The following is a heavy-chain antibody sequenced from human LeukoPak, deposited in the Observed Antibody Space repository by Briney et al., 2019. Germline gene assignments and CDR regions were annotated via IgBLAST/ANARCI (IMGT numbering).Heavy chain of an antibody. CDR1: GFTFSTYA. V-gene: IGHV3-23*01. D-gene: IGHD3-22*01. CDR2: ISGSGGST. CDR3: AKDRFDSLPGADVDY. J-gene: IGHJ4*02. Sequence: GGSLRLSCAASGFTFSTYAMTWVRQPPGKGLEWVSAISGSGGSTYYADSVKGRFTISRNNSKNTLFLHLHSLRADDTAVYYCAKDRFDSLPGADVDYWGQGTLVTVSS.